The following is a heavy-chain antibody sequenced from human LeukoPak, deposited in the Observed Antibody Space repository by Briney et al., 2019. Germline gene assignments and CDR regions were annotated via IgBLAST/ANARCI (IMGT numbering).Heavy chain of an antibody. CDR2: ISGYNGNT. Sequence: ASVKVSCKASGYTFTSYGISWVRQAPGQGLEWMGWISGYNGNTNYAQKLQGRVTMTTDTSTSKVYMELRSLRSDDTAVYYCARDVGLELPLNYWGQGTLVTVS. V-gene: IGHV1-18*01. CDR3: ARDVGLELPLNY. J-gene: IGHJ4*02. CDR1: GYTFTSYG. D-gene: IGHD1-7*01.